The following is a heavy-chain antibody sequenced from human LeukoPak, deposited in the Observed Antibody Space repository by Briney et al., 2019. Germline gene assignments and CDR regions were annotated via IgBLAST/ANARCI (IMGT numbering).Heavy chain of an antibody. D-gene: IGHD3-3*02. CDR1: GFTVSSNY. CDR3: ARTISISVYGMDV. V-gene: IGHV3-66*01. CDR2: VYSGGST. J-gene: IGHJ6*02. Sequence: GGSLRLSCAASGFTVSSNYMSWVRQAPGKGLEWVSGVYSGGSTYYADSVKGRFTISRDNSKNTLYLQMNSLRAEDTAVYYCARTISISVYGMDVWGQGTTVTVS.